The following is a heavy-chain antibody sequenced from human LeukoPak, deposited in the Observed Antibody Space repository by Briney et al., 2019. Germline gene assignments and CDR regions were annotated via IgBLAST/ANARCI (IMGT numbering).Heavy chain of an antibody. CDR2: INSDGSST. D-gene: IGHD2-21*02. Sequence: GGSLRLSCAASGFTFSSYGMHWVRQAPGKGLVWVSRINSDGSSTSYADSVKGRFTISRDNAKNTLYLQMNSLRAEDTAVYYCARDYGTGGDWYFDYWGQGTLVTVSS. J-gene: IGHJ4*02. V-gene: IGHV3-74*01. CDR1: GFTFSSYG. CDR3: ARDYGTGGDWYFDY.